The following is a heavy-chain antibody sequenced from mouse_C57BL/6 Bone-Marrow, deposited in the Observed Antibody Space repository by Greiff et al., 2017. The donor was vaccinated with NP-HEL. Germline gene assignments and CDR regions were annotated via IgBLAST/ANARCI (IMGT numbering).Heavy chain of an antibody. CDR3: AREGYYGSSYVVYAMDY. CDR1: GYTFTSYW. D-gene: IGHD1-1*01. V-gene: IGHV1-50*01. CDR2: IDPSDSYT. J-gene: IGHJ4*01. Sequence: QVQLKQPGAELVKPGASVKLSCKASGYTFTSYWMQWVKQRPGQGLAWIGEIDPSDSYTNYNQKFKGKATLTVDTSSSTAYMQLSSLTSEDSAVYYCAREGYYGSSYVVYAMDYWGQGTSVTVSS.